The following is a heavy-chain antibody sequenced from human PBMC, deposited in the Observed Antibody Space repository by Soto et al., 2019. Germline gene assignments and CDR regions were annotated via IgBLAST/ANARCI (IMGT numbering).Heavy chain of an antibody. Sequence: QVQLQESGPGLVKPSQTLSLTCTVSGGSISSGDYYWSWIRQPPGKGLEWIGYIYYSGSTYYNPSLKSRVTISVDTSKNQFSLKLSSVTAADTAVYYCARDPLEGGNALLDAFDLWGQGTMVTVSS. V-gene: IGHV4-30-4*01. CDR3: ARDPLEGGNALLDAFDL. CDR1: GGSISSGDYY. D-gene: IGHD2-15*01. J-gene: IGHJ3*01. CDR2: IYYSGST.